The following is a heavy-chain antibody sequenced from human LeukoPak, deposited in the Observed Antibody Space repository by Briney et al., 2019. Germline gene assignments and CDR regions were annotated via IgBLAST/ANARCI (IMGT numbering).Heavy chain of an antibody. V-gene: IGHV4-59*01. CDR1: GGSISGYY. J-gene: IGHJ6*02. CDR2: IYYSGST. Sequence: SETLSLTCTVSGGSISGYYWSWIRQSPGKGLEWIGYIYYSGSTNYNPSLKSRVTISVDTSKNQFSLKLNSVTAAGTALYYCARRADNSGQDLDVWGQGIAVTVSS. CDR3: ARRADNSGQDLDV. D-gene: IGHD1-1*01.